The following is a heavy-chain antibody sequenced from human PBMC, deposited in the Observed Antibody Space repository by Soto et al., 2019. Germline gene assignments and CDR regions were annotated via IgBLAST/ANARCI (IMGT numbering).Heavy chain of an antibody. D-gene: IGHD6-13*01. Sequence: QVELVQSGAEVKKAGSSVKVSCKVSGGTFSSYFINWVRQAPGQGLEWVGRIIPVFGTASYAEKFQGRVTITADESTSTAYLELSSLRPDDTAVYYCARETPSAAAAYYYYGLDVWGQGTTVTVPS. CDR3: ARETPSAAAAYYYYGLDV. CDR2: IIPVFGTA. J-gene: IGHJ6*02. V-gene: IGHV1-69*01. CDR1: GGTFSSYF.